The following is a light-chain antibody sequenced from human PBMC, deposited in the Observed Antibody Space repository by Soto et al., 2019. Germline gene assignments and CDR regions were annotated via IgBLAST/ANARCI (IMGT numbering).Light chain of an antibody. V-gene: IGKV3-20*01. CDR3: QQYGSSRT. CDR1: QSVSSY. CDR2: GAS. Sequence: EIVLTQSPATLSLSPGERAPLSCRASQSVSSYLAWYQQNPGQAPRLLIYGASSRATGIPDRFSGSGSGTDFTLTISRLEPEDFAVYYCQQYGSSRTFGQGTKVDIK. J-gene: IGKJ1*01.